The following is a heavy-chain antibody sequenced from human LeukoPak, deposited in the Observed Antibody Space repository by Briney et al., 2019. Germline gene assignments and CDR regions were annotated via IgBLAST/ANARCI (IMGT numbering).Heavy chain of an antibody. CDR2: INHSGST. CDR3: ARGTMTTVTYYFDY. J-gene: IGHJ4*02. CDR1: GGSFSGCY. Sequence: SETLSLTCAVYGGSFSGCYWSWIRQPPGKGLEWIGGINHSGSTNYNPSLKSRVTISVDTSKNQFSLKLSSVTAADTAVYYCARGTMTTVTYYFDYWGQGTLVTVSS. D-gene: IGHD4-17*01. V-gene: IGHV4-34*01.